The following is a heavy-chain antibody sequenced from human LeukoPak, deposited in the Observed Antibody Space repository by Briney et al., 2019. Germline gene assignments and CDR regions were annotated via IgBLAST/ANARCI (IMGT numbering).Heavy chain of an antibody. CDR3: AKDQIQTQLFLGVTETPLDY. CDR2: IYSGGST. Sequence: GGSLRLSCAASGFTVSSNYMSWVRQAPGKGLEWVSVIYSGGSTYYADSVKGRFTISRDNSKTTLYLQMNSLRAEDTAIYYCAKDQIQTQLFLGVTETPLDYWGQGTLVTVSS. D-gene: IGHD5-18*01. CDR1: GFTVSSNY. V-gene: IGHV3-53*01. J-gene: IGHJ4*02.